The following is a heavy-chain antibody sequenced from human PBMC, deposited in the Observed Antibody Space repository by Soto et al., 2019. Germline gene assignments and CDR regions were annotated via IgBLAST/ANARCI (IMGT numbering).Heavy chain of an antibody. D-gene: IGHD3-10*01. CDR3: AKGQGWFWAFDY. CDR1: GFTFSSYV. J-gene: IGHJ4*02. V-gene: IGHV3-23*01. CDR2: ISGSGGSA. Sequence: EVPLLESGGGLVQPGGSLRLSCAASGFTFSSYVMSWVRQAPGKGLEWVSTISGSGGSAYYADSVKGRFTISRDNSKNTLYLQMNSLRAEDTAVYYCAKGQGWFWAFDYWGQGTLVTVSS.